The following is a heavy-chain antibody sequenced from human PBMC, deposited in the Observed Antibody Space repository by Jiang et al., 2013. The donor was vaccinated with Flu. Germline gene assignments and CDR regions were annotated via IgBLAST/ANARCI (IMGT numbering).Heavy chain of an antibody. D-gene: IGHD5-12*01. CDR1: GYSFTSYW. CDR2: IYPGDSDT. Sequence: GESLKISCKGSGYSFTSYWIGWVRQMPGKGLEWMGIIYPGDSDTRYSPSFQGQVTISADKSISTAYLQWSSLKASDTAMYYCASRYSGYDWRLGDAFDIWGQGTMVTVSS. V-gene: IGHV5-51*01. J-gene: IGHJ3*02. CDR3: ASRYSGYDWRLGDAFDI.